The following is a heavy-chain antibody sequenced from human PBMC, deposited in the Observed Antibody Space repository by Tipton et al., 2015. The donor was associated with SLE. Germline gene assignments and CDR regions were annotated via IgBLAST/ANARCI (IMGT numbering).Heavy chain of an antibody. CDR2: IGISDDYT. CDR3: ARVIIRGVVYYYYYMDV. CDR1: GFTFGSYA. Sequence: SLRLSCVVSGFTFGSYAMSWVRQAPGKGLEWVSAIGISDDYTYYADSVKGRSTISRDNSKDTLYLQMNSLRAEDTAVYYCARVIIRGVVYYYYYMDVWGKGTTVTVSS. D-gene: IGHD3-10*01. J-gene: IGHJ6*03. V-gene: IGHV3-23*01.